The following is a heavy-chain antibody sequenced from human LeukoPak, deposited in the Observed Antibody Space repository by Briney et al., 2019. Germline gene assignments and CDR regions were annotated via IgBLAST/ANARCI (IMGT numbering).Heavy chain of an antibody. CDR2: IYSGGST. D-gene: IGHD3-22*01. CDR3: ASKVVAHFDY. Sequence: PGGSLRLSCTVSGFTVSSNSMSWVRQAPGKGLEWVSFIYSGGSTQYSDSVKGRFTISRDNSKNTLYLQRNSLRAEDTAVYYCASKVVAHFDYWGQGTLVTVSS. CDR1: GFTVSSNS. V-gene: IGHV3-53*01. J-gene: IGHJ4*02.